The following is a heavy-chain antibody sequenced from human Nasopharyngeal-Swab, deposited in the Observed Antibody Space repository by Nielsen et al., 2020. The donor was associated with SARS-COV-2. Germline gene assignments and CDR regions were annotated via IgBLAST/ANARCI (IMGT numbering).Heavy chain of an antibody. V-gene: IGHV3-23*01. D-gene: IGHD5-18*01. CDR1: GFTFSSNA. J-gene: IGHJ3*02. Sequence: GESLKISCAASGFTFSSNAMSWVRQAPGKGLEWVSAISGSGGSTYYADSVKGRFTISRDNSKNTLYLQMNSLRAEDTAVYYCAKAGGYSSAVAFDIWGQGTMVTVSS. CDR2: ISGSGGST. CDR3: AKAGGYSSAVAFDI.